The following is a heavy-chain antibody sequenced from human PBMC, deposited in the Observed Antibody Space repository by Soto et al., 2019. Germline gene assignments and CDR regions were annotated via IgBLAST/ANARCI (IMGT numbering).Heavy chain of an antibody. V-gene: IGHV4-59*01. CDR3: ARDKLAAAPNFDY. J-gene: IGHJ4*02. CDR2: IYYSGST. D-gene: IGHD6-13*01. Sequence: PSETLSLTCTVSGGSISSYYWSWIRQPPGKGLEWIGYIYYSGSTNYNPSLKSRVTISVDTSKNQFSLKLSSVTAADTAVYYCARDKLAAAPNFDYWGQGTLLTVSS. CDR1: GGSISSYY.